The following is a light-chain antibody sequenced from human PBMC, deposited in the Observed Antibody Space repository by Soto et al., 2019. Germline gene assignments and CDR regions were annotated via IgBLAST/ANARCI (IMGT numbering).Light chain of an antibody. CDR3: QCSDDSPGDDDVSGVV. Sequence: QSVLTQPPSVSGAPGQRVTISCAGSSSNIGAGYGVHWYQQLPGTAPRLLIYGTDNRPSGIPDRFSGSKSGTTASLAITDLRAGDEADYYCQCSDDSPGDDDVSGVVFGGGTKLTVL. CDR2: GTD. V-gene: IGLV1-40*01. CDR1: SSNIGAGYG. J-gene: IGLJ2*01.